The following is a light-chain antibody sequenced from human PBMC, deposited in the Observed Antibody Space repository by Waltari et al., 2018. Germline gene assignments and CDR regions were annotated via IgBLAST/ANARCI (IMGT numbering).Light chain of an antibody. Sequence: EVVLTQSPDTLSLSPGERATLSCRASQSLTKRYLAWYPQRPGQAPRLLIYGASSRAAGIPDRFSGSGSGTDFTLTISRLEPEDSAVYYCQQYGSSVLYTFGQGTKLEIK. J-gene: IGKJ2*01. CDR2: GAS. CDR1: QSLTKRY. V-gene: IGKV3-20*01. CDR3: QQYGSSVLYT.